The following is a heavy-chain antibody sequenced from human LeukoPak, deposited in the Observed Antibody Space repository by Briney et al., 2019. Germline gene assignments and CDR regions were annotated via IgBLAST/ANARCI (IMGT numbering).Heavy chain of an antibody. D-gene: IGHD2-15*01. J-gene: IGHJ3*02. CDR3: AQYCSGGRCYSMGGAFDI. Sequence: GGSLRLSCVASGFTFSSYGMHWVRQAPGKGLEWVAVTSFDGSNKYYSDSVKGRFTISGDNSKTTLYLQMNSLRAEDTAVYHCAQYCSGGRCYSMGGAFDIWGQGTMVTVSS. V-gene: IGHV3-30*03. CDR2: TSFDGSNK. CDR1: GFTFSSYG.